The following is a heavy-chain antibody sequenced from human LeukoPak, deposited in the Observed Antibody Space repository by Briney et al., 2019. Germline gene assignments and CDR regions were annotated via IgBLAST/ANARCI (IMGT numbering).Heavy chain of an antibody. V-gene: IGHV4-59*08. Sequence: SETLSLTCTVSGVSISVYYWSWIRQPPGKGLEWIGYVYHTGESNYSPSLRSRVTISADTSKNQFSLSLRSVTAADTAVYYCARQKASGVGLSRYWYFDVWGRGTLVTVSS. J-gene: IGHJ2*01. CDR1: GVSISVYY. CDR2: VYHTGES. D-gene: IGHD3-3*01. CDR3: ARQKASGVGLSRYWYFDV.